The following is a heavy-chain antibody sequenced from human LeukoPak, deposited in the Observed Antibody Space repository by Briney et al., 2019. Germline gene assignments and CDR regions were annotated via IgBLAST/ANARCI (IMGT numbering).Heavy chain of an antibody. D-gene: IGHD3-22*01. V-gene: IGHV4-59*08. J-gene: IGHJ4*02. CDR3: ARSTYDSGADY. CDR1: GGSISSYY. CDR2: IYYSGST. Sequence: SETLSLTCTVSGGSISSYYWSSIRQPPGKGLEWIGYIYYSGSTNYNPSLKSRVNISVETSKNQFSLKLSSVTAADTAVYYCARSTYDSGADYWGQGTLVTVSS.